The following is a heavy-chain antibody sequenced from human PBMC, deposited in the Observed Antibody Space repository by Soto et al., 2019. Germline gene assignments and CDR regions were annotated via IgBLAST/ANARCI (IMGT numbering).Heavy chain of an antibody. V-gene: IGHV3-53*02. Sequence: EVQLVETGGGLIQPGGYLRLYCLASGFSVTTHYIIWVRQPPGKGLEWVSTTFTGGSTHYADSVKGRFSISRDNSKNTVYLQMNTLRVEDTAVYYCAKKPPSSIQGWAFGMDVWGQGTTVSVSS. CDR1: GFSVTTHY. D-gene: IGHD1-26*01. J-gene: IGHJ6*02. CDR3: AKKPPSSIQGWAFGMDV. CDR2: TFTGGST.